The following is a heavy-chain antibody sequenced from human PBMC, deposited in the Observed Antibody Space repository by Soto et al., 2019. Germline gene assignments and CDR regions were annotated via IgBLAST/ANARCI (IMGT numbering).Heavy chain of an antibody. CDR2: TSAGGGNT. D-gene: IGHD5-12*01. CDR3: AKGGGYSGYDSTDY. V-gene: IGHV3-23*01. J-gene: IGHJ4*02. CDR1: GFTFSTYV. Sequence: PGGSLRLSCAASGFTFSTYVMSWVRQAPGKGLEWVSVTSAGGGNTYYSDSVKGRFTISRDNSKSTLYLQMSSLRAEDTAMYYCAKGGGYSGYDSTDYWGQGTLVTVSS.